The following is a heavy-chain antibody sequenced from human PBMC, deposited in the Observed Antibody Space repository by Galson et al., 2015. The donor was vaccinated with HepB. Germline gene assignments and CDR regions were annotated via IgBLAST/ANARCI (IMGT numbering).Heavy chain of an antibody. CDR2: ISGTGSST. D-gene: IGHD5-24*01. J-gene: IGHJ5*01. CDR3: ARDGYNFIPFDS. Sequence: SLRLSCAASGFTSSNYAMSWVRQAPGKGLEWVSHISGTGSSTHYADSVKGRFTISRDNSKNTLSLQMNSLRADDTALYYCARDGYNFIPFDSWGQGTLVTVSS. CDR1: GFTSSNYA. V-gene: IGHV3-23*01.